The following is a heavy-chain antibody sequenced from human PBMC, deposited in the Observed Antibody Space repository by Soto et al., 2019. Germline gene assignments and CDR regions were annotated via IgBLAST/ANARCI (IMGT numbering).Heavy chain of an antibody. CDR2: IYYSGST. CDR1: GGSISSSSYH. Sequence: SETLSLTCTVSGGSISSSSYHWGWIRQPPGKGLEWIGSIYYSGSTYYNPSLKSRVTISVDTSKNQFSLKLSSVTAADTAVYYCASSRKTYSSSWAAEYFQHWGQGTLVTVSS. J-gene: IGHJ1*01. V-gene: IGHV4-39*01. D-gene: IGHD6-13*01. CDR3: ASSRKTYSSSWAAEYFQH.